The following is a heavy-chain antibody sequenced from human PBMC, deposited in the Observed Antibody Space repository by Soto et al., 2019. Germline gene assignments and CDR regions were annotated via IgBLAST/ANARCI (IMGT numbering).Heavy chain of an antibody. Sequence: QVHRVQSGAEGKKPGASGKVSCQGSGYAFTTYGITWVRRAPGQGLEWMGWISAHNGNTNYAQSLQGRVTVTSNTSTSTAYTELRSLRYDDTAVYYCARGRHGDYCCEGALVTVSS. CDR2: ISAHNGNT. V-gene: IGHV1-18*01. J-gene: IGHJ4*02. CDR1: GYAFTTYG. CDR3: ARGRHGDY.